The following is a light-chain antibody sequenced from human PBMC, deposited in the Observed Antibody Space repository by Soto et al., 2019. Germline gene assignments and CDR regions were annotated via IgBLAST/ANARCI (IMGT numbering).Light chain of an antibody. CDR1: SSNIGSNI. CDR3: VLDLGSGISV. J-gene: IGLJ2*01. Sequence: QSVLTQPPSASGTPGQRVSITCSGSSSNIGSNIVNWYQQLPGRAPKLLIYRTNQRPSGVPDRFSASKSGTSASLAISGLQSEDEADYYCVLDLGSGISVFGGGTKLTVL. CDR2: RTN. V-gene: IGLV1-44*01.